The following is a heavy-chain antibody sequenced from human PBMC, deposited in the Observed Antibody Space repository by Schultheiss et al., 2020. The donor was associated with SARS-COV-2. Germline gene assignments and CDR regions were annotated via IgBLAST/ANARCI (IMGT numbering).Heavy chain of an antibody. Sequence: GESLKISCAASGFTFSSYGMHWVRQAPGKGLEWVAFIRYDGSNKYYADSVKGRFTISRDNSKNTLYLQMNSLRAEDTAVYYCARSPHYDFWSGYYHPYFDYWGQGTLVTVSS. CDR2: IRYDGSNK. D-gene: IGHD3-3*01. V-gene: IGHV3-30*02. J-gene: IGHJ4*02. CDR3: ARSPHYDFWSGYYHPYFDY. CDR1: GFTFSSYG.